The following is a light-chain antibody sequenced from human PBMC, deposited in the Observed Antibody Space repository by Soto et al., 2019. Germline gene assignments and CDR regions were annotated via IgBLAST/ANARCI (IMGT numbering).Light chain of an antibody. Sequence: QCVLTQPASVSGSPGQSITISCTGTSNHVGGYNYVSWYQQHPGKAPKLMIYDVSNRPSGVSNRFSGSKSGNTASLTISGLQAEDEADYYCSSYTSSSTLVVFGGGTKLTGL. V-gene: IGLV2-14*01. CDR2: DVS. J-gene: IGLJ2*01. CDR3: SSYTSSSTLVV. CDR1: SNHVGGYNY.